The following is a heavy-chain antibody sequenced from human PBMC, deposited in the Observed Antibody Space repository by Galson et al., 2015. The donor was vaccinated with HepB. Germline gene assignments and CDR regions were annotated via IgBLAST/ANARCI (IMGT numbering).Heavy chain of an antibody. CDR3: ARGHGYCSSTSCPHMDV. CDR2: IWYDGSNK. D-gene: IGHD2-2*01. V-gene: IGHV3-33*01. Sequence: ASGFTFSSYGMHWVRQAPGKGLEWVAVIWYDGSNKYYADSVKGRFTISRDNSKNTLYLQMNSLRAEDTAVYYCARGHGYCSSTSCPHMDVWGKGTTVTVSS. J-gene: IGHJ6*03. CDR1: GFTFSSYG.